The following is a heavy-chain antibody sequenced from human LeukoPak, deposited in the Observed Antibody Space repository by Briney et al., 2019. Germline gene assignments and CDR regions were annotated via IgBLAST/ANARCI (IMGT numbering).Heavy chain of an antibody. CDR2: ISYDGSSK. Sequence: GGSLRLSCAASGFTFSSYGMHWVRQAPGKGLEWVSVISYDGSSKYYADSVKGRFTISRDNSKNTLYLQMNSLRAEDTAVYYCAKDLFYYGSGSYGPFDYWGQGTLVTVSS. CDR3: AKDLFYYGSGSYGPFDY. D-gene: IGHD3-10*01. CDR1: GFTFSSYG. V-gene: IGHV3-30*18. J-gene: IGHJ4*02.